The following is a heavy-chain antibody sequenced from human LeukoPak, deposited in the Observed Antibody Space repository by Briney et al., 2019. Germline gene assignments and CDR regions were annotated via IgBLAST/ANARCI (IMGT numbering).Heavy chain of an antibody. Sequence: GGPLTLPCAVSGFTLCNYAMIWSRRAPGGGVEWVSAIGATGGSTYNADSVKGGFTMTRGNTKNRLNLQMNSQRAVDRAVYYCARGTMPPGMAVWGQGTTVTVSS. CDR2: IGATGGST. D-gene: IGHD2-2*01. J-gene: IGHJ6*02. V-gene: IGHV3-23*01. CDR3: ARGTMPPGMAV. CDR1: GFTLCNYA.